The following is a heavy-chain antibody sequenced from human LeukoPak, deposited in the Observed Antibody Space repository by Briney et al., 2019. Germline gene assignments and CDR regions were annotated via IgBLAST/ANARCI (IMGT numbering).Heavy chain of an antibody. V-gene: IGHV4-59*08. J-gene: IGHJ3*02. CDR2: ICCSGST. D-gene: IGHD6-19*01. CDR1: GGSISSYY. CDR3: ARHWLTDPFDI. Sequence: PSETLSLTCTVSGGSISSYYWSWIRQPPGKGLEWIGYICCSGSTNYNPSLKSRVTISVDTSKNQFSLELSSVTAADTAVYYCARHWLTDPFDIWGQGTMVTVSS.